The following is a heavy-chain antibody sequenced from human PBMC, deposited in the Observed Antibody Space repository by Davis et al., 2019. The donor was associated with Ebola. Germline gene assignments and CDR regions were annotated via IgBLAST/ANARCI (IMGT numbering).Heavy chain of an antibody. D-gene: IGHD3-16*01. CDR1: GGTFSSYA. V-gene: IGHV1-69*06. Sequence: SVKVSCKASGGTFSSYAISWVRQAPGQGLEWMGGIIPIFGTANYAQKFQGRVTITADKSTSTAYMELNSLRSEDTAVYYCARGELRFDSLQTSWYYYYGMDVWGQGTTVTVSS. CDR3: ARGELRFDSLQTSWYYYYGMDV. CDR2: IIPIFGTA. J-gene: IGHJ6*02.